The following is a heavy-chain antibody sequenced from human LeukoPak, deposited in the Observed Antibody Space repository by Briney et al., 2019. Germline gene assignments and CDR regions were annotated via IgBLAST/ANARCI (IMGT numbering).Heavy chain of an antibody. CDR1: GYTFNAYY. V-gene: IGHV1-2*02. CDR3: AKDRRIISDYYYFYYMDV. CDR2: INPDSGGT. J-gene: IGHJ6*03. Sequence: ASVKVSCKASGYTFNAYYMHWVRQAPGQGLEWMGWINPDSGGTNYAQKFQGRVTLTRDTSTSTTHMELSRLRTDDTAVYFCAKDRRIISDYYYFYYMDVWAKGPRSPSP. D-gene: IGHD6-6*01.